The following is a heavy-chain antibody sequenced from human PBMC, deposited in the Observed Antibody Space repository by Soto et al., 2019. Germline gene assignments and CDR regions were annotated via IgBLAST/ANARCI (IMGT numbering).Heavy chain of an antibody. D-gene: IGHD2-15*01. J-gene: IGHJ6*02. CDR1: GGTFSSYA. V-gene: IGHV1-69*01. CDR2: IIPIVGTA. CDR3: AKGDIAVGYWVLLDGMDV. Sequence: QVQLVQSGAEVKKPGSSVKVSCKASGGTFSSYAISWVRQAPGQGLEWMGGIIPIVGTANYAQKFQGRVTITADESTSTAYMELSSLRSEDSAVYYCAKGDIAVGYWVLLDGMDVWGQGTTVTVSS.